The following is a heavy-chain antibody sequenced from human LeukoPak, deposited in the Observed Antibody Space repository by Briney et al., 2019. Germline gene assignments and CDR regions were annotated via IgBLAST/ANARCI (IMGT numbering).Heavy chain of an antibody. V-gene: IGHV3-13*01. D-gene: IGHD5-18*01. CDR1: GFTFSSYG. J-gene: IGHJ4*02. CDR2: VSAGHHA. CDR3: VREARGYHYTYFDY. Sequence: GGSLRLSCAASGFTFSSYGMHWVRQTTGDGLEWVAAVSAGHHAFYAGSVKGRFTVSREDAKNSLYLQMNSLRAGDTAVYYCVREARGYHYTYFDYWGQGSQVTVSS.